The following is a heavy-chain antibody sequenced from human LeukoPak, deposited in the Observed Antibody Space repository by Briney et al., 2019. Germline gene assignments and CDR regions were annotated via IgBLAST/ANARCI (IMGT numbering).Heavy chain of an antibody. CDR2: IKEDGSEI. CDR1: GFNFSTYW. J-gene: IGHJ4*02. V-gene: IGHV3-7*01. Sequence: GGSLRLSCAASGFNFSTYWMTWVRQVPGKGLEWVANIKEDGSEIYYADAVKGRFSISRDNAKTSLYLQMNNLSVADTAVYYCVTDQTGRHPYFFDYWGQGTLVTVSS. CDR3: VTDQTGRHPYFFDY. D-gene: IGHD3-10*01.